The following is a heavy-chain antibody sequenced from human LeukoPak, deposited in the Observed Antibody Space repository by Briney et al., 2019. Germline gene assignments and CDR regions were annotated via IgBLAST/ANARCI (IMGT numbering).Heavy chain of an antibody. CDR1: GGSFSGYY. CDR2: INHSGST. J-gene: IGHJ5*02. V-gene: IGHV4-34*01. D-gene: IGHD1-26*01. CDR3: GYRELLVGET. Sequence: SETLSLTCAVYGGSFSGYYWSWIRQPPGKGLEWIGEINHSGSTNYNPSLKSRVTISVDTSKNQFSLELSSVTAADTAVYYCGYRELLVGETWGQGTLVTVSS.